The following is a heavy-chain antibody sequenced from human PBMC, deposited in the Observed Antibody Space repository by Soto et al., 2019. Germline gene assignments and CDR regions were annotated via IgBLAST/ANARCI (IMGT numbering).Heavy chain of an antibody. V-gene: IGHV3-15*07. CDR3: SADLPDWGAYAFDY. Sequence: EVQLVESGGGLVEPGGSLRLSCAASGFTFNGAWMNWVRQGPGKGLEWVGRVKSKFDGGTIDYAAPVKGRFTISRDDSRNTLYLQMNSLSTEDTAMYYCSADLPDWGAYAFDYWGQGALVTVSS. J-gene: IGHJ4*02. CDR2: VKSKFDGGTI. CDR1: GFTFNGAW. D-gene: IGHD3-16*01.